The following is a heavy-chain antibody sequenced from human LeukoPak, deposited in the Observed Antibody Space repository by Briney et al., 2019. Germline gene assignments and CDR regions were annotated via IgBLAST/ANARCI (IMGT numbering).Heavy chain of an antibody. V-gene: IGHV4-59*12. CDR1: GGSISSYY. J-gene: IGHJ4*02. Sequence: PSETLSLTCTVSGGSISSYYWSWIRQPPGKGLEWIGYIYYSGSTNYNPSLKSRVTISVDTSKNQFSLKLSSVTAADTAVYYCARFATNNWYFDYWGQGTLVTVSS. CDR2: IYYSGST. CDR3: ARFATNNWYFDY. D-gene: IGHD1-1*01.